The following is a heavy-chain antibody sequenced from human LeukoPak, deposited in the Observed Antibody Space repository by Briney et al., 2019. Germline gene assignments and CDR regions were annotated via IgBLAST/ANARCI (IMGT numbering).Heavy chain of an antibody. CDR2: ISSIGGGT. J-gene: IGHJ4*02. CDR3: VKFPDW. Sequence: GGSLRLSCSASGFTFGTFAMHWVRQAPGEGLEYISTISSIGGGTDYADSVKGRFTISRDNSKNTLFLQMSSLRAEDTAVYYCVKFPDWWGQGTLVTVSS. D-gene: IGHD3/OR15-3a*01. CDR1: GFTFGTFA. V-gene: IGHV3-64D*09.